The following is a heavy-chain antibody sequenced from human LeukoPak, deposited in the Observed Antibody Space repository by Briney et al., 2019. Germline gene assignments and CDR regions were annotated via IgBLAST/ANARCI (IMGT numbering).Heavy chain of an antibody. CDR2: INPSGGGT. Sequence: GASVKVSCKASGYTFTSYYMHWVRQAPGQGLEWMGIINPSGGGTSYAQKFQGRVTMTRDTSTSTVYMELSSLRSEDTAVYYCARESGYSSSWYVPWFDPWGQGTLVTVSS. CDR3: ARESGYSSSWYVPWFDP. J-gene: IGHJ5*02. D-gene: IGHD6-13*01. V-gene: IGHV1-46*01. CDR1: GYTFTSYY.